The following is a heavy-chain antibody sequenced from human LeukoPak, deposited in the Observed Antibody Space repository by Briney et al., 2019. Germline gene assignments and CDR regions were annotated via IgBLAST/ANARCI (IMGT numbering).Heavy chain of an antibody. Sequence: PGGSLRLSCAASGFTFSIYGMHWVREAPGKGLEWVAVISYDGSNKYYADSVKGRFTISRDNSKNTLYLQMNSLRAEDTAVYYCAIIVGPHLDDYFDYWGQGTLVTVSS. J-gene: IGHJ4*02. CDR2: ISYDGSNK. D-gene: IGHD1-26*01. CDR3: AIIVGPHLDDYFDY. CDR1: GFTFSIYG. V-gene: IGHV3-30*03.